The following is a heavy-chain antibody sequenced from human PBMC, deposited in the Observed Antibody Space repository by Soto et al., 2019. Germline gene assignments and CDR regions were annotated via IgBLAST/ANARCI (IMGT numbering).Heavy chain of an antibody. V-gene: IGHV4-4*02. Sequence: QVQLQESGPGLVKPSGTLSLTCAVSGGSISSSNWWSWVRQPPGKGLEWIGEIYHSGSTNYNPSLKSRVPVSVAKSKNQFSLKLSSVTAADTAVYYCSRDRGIAAAGTIGYYYGMDVWGQGTTVTVSS. J-gene: IGHJ6*02. CDR3: SRDRGIAAAGTIGYYYGMDV. D-gene: IGHD6-13*01. CDR2: IYHSGST. CDR1: GGSISSSNW.